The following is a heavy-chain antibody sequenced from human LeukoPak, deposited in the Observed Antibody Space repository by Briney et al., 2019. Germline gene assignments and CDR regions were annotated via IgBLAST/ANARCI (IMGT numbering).Heavy chain of an antibody. CDR2: ISGSGGRA. CDR1: RFTVSTYG. D-gene: IGHD3-10*01. CDR3: AKDSWFGEMNY. Sequence: GGTLRLSCAASRFTVSTYGMSWVRQAPGKGLEWVSAISGSGGRAYYADSVKGRFTISRDNSKNTLFLQMNSLRAEDTAVYYCAKDSWFGEMNYWGQGTLVTVSS. V-gene: IGHV3-23*01. J-gene: IGHJ4*02.